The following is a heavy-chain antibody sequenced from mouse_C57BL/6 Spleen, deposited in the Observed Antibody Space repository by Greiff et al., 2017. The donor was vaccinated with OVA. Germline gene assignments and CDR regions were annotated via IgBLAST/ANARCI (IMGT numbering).Heavy chain of an antibody. J-gene: IGHJ2*01. D-gene: IGHD2-5*01. CDR3: ARDSYYSNYFDY. CDR2: IYPSDSET. Sequence: QVQLQQPGAELVRPGSSVKLSCKASGYTFTSYWMDWVKQRPGQGLEWIGNIYPSDSETHYNQKFKDKATLTVDKSSSTAYMQLSSLTSEDSAVYYCARDSYYSNYFDYWGQGTTLTVSS. CDR1: GYTFTSYW. V-gene: IGHV1-61*01.